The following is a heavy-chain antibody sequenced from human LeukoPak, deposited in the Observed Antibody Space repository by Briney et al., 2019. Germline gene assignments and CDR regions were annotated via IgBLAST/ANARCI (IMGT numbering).Heavy chain of an antibody. D-gene: IGHD2-8*01. Sequence: GGSLRLSCAASGFTFSSYEMDWVRQAPEKGLEWISYISSSGGYMYADSVKGRFTISRDNAKNSLSLQMNSLRVEDTGVYYCARHNGWFDYWGQGTLVTVSS. J-gene: IGHJ5*01. V-gene: IGHV3-48*03. CDR3: ARHNGWFDY. CDR1: GFTFSSYE. CDR2: ISSSGGY.